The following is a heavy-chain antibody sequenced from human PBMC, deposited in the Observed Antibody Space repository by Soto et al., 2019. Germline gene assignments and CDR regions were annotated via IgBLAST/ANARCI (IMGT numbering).Heavy chain of an antibody. V-gene: IGHV1-46*03. CDR3: ARDLGVRGVTNWFDP. Sequence: QVQLVQSGAEVKKPGASVKVSCKASGYTFTSYYMHWVRQAPGQGLEWMGIINPSGGSTSYAQKLQGRVTMXXDXSXXTVYMELSSLRSEDTAVYYCARDLGVRGVTNWFDPWGQGTLVTVSS. J-gene: IGHJ5*02. D-gene: IGHD3-10*01. CDR1: GYTFTSYY. CDR2: INPSGGST.